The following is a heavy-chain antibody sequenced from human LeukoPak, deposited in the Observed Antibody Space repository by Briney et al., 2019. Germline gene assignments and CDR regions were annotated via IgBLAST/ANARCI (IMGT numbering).Heavy chain of an antibody. CDR2: IIPILGIA. V-gene: IGHV1-69*04. CDR3: ARGPIMVFGVVVPFPMDV. Sequence: GASVKVSCKASGGTFSSYAISWVRQAPGQGLEWMGRIIPILGIANYAQKFQGRVTITADKSTSTAYMELSSLRSEDTALYFCARGPIMVFGVVVPFPMDVWGKGTTVIVSS. D-gene: IGHD3-3*01. CDR1: GGTFSSYA. J-gene: IGHJ6*03.